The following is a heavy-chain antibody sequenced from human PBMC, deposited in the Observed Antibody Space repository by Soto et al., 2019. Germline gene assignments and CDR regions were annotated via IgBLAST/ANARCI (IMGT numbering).Heavy chain of an antibody. Sequence: EAQLVESGGGLVQPGGSLRLSCAASGFTLSDYHMNWVRQAPGKGLEWVSYISSRSEAIYDAASVKGRFTISRDNAKNSLYLQMNSLRDEDTALYYCTRDGRRGYDMDVWGQGTTVTVSS. CDR1: GFTLSDYH. CDR2: ISSRSEAI. J-gene: IGHJ6*02. CDR3: TRDGRRGYDMDV. V-gene: IGHV3-48*02. D-gene: IGHD3-10*01.